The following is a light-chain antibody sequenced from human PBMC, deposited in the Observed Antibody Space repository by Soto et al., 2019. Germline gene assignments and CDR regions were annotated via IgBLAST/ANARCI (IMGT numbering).Light chain of an antibody. CDR2: EVS. J-gene: IGLJ3*02. CDR1: SSDVGGYNY. V-gene: IGLV2-14*01. Sequence: QSALTQPASVSGSPGQSITISCTGTSSDVGGYNYVSWYQHHPGKAPKVLIYEVSHRPSGVSDRFSGSKSGNTASLTISGLQAEDEDDYYCSSYTTSTTLVVFGGGTKLTVL. CDR3: SSYTTSTTLVV.